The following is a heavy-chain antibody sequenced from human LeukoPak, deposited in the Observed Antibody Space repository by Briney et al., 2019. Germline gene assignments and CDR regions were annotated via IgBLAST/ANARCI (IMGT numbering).Heavy chain of an antibody. CDR2: IKQDGSEN. CDR1: GFTFTSYW. J-gene: IGHJ4*02. D-gene: IGHD2-2*01. CDR3: AREGRSVVIKFFEY. V-gene: IGHV3-7*01. Sequence: PGGSLRLSCAASGFTFTSYWMSWVRQAPGKGREWVADIKQDGSENYYVDSVKGRFTISRDNAKNSLYLQMNSLRAEDTAVYYCAREGRSVVIKFFEYWGQGTLVTVSS.